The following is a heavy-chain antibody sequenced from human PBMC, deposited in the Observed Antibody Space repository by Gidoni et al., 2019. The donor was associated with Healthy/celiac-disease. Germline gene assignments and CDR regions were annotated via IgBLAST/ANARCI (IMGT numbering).Heavy chain of an antibody. V-gene: IGHV1-3*01. CDR2: INAGNGNT. D-gene: IGHD1-7*01. CDR3: ARAGPEYNWNYGQ. J-gene: IGHJ4*02. Sequence: QVQLVQSGAEVKKPGASVKVSCKASGYTFTSYAMHWVRQAPGQRLEWMGWINAGNGNTKYSQKFQGRVTITRDTSASTAYMELSSLRSEDTAVYYCARAGPEYNWNYGQWGQGTLVTVSS. CDR1: GYTFTSYA.